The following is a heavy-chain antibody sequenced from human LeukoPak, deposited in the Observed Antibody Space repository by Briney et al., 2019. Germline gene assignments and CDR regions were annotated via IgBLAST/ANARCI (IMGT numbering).Heavy chain of an antibody. D-gene: IGHD2-2*01. CDR1: GYTFTGYY. CDR2: INPNSGGT. J-gene: IGHJ6*03. V-gene: IGHV1-2*02. CDR3: ARDLLPGYYYYYMDV. Sequence: ASVKVSCKASGYTFTGYYMHWVRQAPGQGLAWMGWINPNSGGTNYAQKFQGRVTMTRDTSISTAYMELSRLRSDDTAVYYCARDLLPGYYYYYMDVWGKGTTVTVSS.